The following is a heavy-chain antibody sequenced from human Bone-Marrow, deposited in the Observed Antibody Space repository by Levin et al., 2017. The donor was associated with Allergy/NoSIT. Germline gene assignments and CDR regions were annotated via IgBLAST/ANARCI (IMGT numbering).Heavy chain of an antibody. CDR2: ISSGVFTM. CDR1: GFTFSSYE. V-gene: IGHV3-48*03. Sequence: GESLKISCVASGFTFSSYEMNWVRQAPGKGLEWISYISSGVFTMYYADSVEGRFTISRDDANNSLYLHMNSLRPEDTAVYYCARGFGYYYMDVWGKGTTVTVSS. CDR3: ARGFGYYYMDV. D-gene: IGHD3-10*01. J-gene: IGHJ6*03.